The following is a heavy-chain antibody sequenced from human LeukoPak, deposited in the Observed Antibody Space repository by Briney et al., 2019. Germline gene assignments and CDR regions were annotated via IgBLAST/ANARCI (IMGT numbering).Heavy chain of an antibody. Sequence: GGSLRLSCAASGFTFSSYAMSWVRLAPGKGLEGVSAISGSGGSTYYADSVKGRFTISRDNSKNTLYLQMNSLRAEDTAVYYCAKGPMVRGVIPSDYWGQGTLVTVSS. CDR3: AKGPMVRGVIPSDY. D-gene: IGHD3-10*01. V-gene: IGHV3-23*01. CDR2: ISGSGGST. CDR1: GFTFSSYA. J-gene: IGHJ4*02.